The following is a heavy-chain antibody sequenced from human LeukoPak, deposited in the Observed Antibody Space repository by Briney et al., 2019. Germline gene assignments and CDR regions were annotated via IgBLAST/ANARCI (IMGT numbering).Heavy chain of an antibody. CDR1: GGSISSSSYY. D-gene: IGHD6-19*01. CDR2: IYYSGST. V-gene: IGHV4-39*01. Sequence: PSETLSLTCTVSGGSISSSSYYWGWIRQPPGKGLEWIGSIYYSGSTYYNPSLKSRVTISVDTSKNQFSLKLSSVTAADTAVYYCATLYSSGWYFGSWGQGTLVTVSS. J-gene: IGHJ4*02. CDR3: ATLYSSGWYFGS.